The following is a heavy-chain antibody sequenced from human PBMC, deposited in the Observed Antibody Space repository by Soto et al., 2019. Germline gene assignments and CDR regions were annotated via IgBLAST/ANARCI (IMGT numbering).Heavy chain of an antibody. CDR1: GFTFSSYS. V-gene: IGHV3-21*01. CDR3: ARGFLEWLLAEGNDAFDI. CDR2: ISSSSSYI. D-gene: IGHD3-3*01. J-gene: IGHJ3*02. Sequence: LRLSCAASGFTFSSYSMNWVRQAPGKGLEWVSSISSSSSYIYYADSVKGRFTISRDNAKNSLYLQMNSLRAEDTAVYYCARGFLEWLLAEGNDAFDIWGQGTMVTVSS.